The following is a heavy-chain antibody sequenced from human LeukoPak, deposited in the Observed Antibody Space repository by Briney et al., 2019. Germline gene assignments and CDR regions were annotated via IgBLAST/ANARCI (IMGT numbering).Heavy chain of an antibody. CDR3: ASVFTLNNGPDAFDI. CDR2: ISGSGGST. D-gene: IGHD3-16*01. J-gene: IGHJ3*02. V-gene: IGHV3-23*01. CDR1: GFTFSSYG. Sequence: GGSLRLSCAASGFTFSSYGMSWVRQAPGKGLEWVSAISGSGGSTYYADSVKGRFTISRDNSKNTLYLQMNSLRAEDTAVYYCASVFTLNNGPDAFDIWGQGTMVTVSS.